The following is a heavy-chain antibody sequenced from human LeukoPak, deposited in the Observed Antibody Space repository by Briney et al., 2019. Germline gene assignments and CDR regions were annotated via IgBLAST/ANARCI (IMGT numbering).Heavy chain of an antibody. CDR1: GGSLSGYY. V-gene: IGHV4-34*01. CDR2: INHSGST. J-gene: IGHJ4*02. Sequence: PSETLSLTCAVYGGSLSGYYWSWIRQPPGKGLEWIGEINHSGSTNYNPSLKSRVTISVDTSKNQLSLKLSSMTAADTAVYYCARQFGTAYWGQGTLVTVSS. CDR3: ARQFGTAY. D-gene: IGHD3-10*01.